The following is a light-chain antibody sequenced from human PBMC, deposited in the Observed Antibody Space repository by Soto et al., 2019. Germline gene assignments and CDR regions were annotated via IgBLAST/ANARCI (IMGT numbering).Light chain of an antibody. CDR3: AAWDDSLSGPV. CDR2: TND. V-gene: IGLV1-47*02. Sequence: QSVLTQPPSASGTPGQRVTISSSGSSSNIGRNPVYWYQQVPGTAPKLLFYTNDQRPSGVPDRFSGSKSGTSASLAISGLRSEDEADYYCAAWDDSLSGPVFDGGTKLTVL. CDR1: SSNIGRNP. J-gene: IGLJ3*02.